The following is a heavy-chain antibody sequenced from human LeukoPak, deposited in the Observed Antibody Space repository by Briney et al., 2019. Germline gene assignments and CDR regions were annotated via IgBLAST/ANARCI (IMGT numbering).Heavy chain of an antibody. J-gene: IGHJ4*02. CDR1: GYSFTTYW. CDR2: IDPSGSYT. D-gene: IGHD6-13*01. Sequence: GESLKVSCKGSGYSFTTYWISWVRQMPGKGLEWMGRIDPSGSYTKYSPSFQGHVTISADRSISTAYLQWSSLKASVTAMYYCAGLGIYSSSCWGQGTLVSVSS. CDR3: AGLGIYSSSC. V-gene: IGHV5-10-1*01.